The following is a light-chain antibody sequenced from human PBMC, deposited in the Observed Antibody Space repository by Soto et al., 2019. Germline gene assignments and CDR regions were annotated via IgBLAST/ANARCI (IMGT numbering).Light chain of an antibody. V-gene: IGLV7-46*01. J-gene: IGLJ3*02. Sequence: QAVVTQEPSLTVSPGGTVTLTCGSSTGPVTSDQWPYWLQQKPGQAPRTLIYDFSDKPSWRPSRFSGSLLGGKAALTLSGAQHEDEAEYYCPLSYWGAVVFGGGTKLTVL. CDR1: TGPVTSDQW. CDR3: PLSYWGAVV. CDR2: DFS.